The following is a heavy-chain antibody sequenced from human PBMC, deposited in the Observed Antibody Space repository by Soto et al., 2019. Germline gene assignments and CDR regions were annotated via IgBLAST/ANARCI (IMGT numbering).Heavy chain of an antibody. CDR1: GGSMRSYY. CDR2: MHYSGSS. Sequence: QVQLQESGPGLVKPSETLSLTCTVSGGSMRSYYWSWIRQPPGKGLEWIGYMHYSGSSKYNPSLKTRVTISVDTSKHQFSLNLTSVTAADTAVYYCARDRGYSGYDPSYSYDGMDVWGHGTTVTVSS. CDR3: ARDRGYSGYDPSYSYDGMDV. J-gene: IGHJ6*02. V-gene: IGHV4-59*01. D-gene: IGHD5-12*01.